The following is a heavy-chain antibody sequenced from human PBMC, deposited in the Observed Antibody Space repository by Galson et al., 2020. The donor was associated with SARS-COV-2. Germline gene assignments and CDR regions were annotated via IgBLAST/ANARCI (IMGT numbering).Heavy chain of an antibody. CDR2: ITHSGST. V-gene: IGHV4-34*01. CDR3: ARGFYYDTSGYYYPFDY. D-gene: IGHD3-22*01. Sequence: SETLSLTCAVYGGSFSSYYWSWIRQSPGKGLEWIGEITHSGSTNFNPSLKSRVTISRDPSKRQVSLRLTSVTAADTAVYYCARGFYYDTSGYYYPFDYWGAGTLVSVSS. J-gene: IGHJ4*02. CDR1: GGSFSSYY.